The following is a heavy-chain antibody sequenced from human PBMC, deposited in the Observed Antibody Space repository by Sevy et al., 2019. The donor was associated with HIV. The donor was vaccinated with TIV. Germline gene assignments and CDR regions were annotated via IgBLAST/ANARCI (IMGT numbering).Heavy chain of an antibody. V-gene: IGHV1-18*01. CDR1: GYTFTSYG. J-gene: IGHJ4*02. D-gene: IGHD3-22*01. CDR2: ISAYNGNT. CDR3: ARDNRDYYDSSGYHPFDY. Sequence: ASVKVPCKASGYTFTSYGISWVRQAPGQGLEWMGWISAYNGNTNYAQKLQGRVTMTTDTSTSTAYMELRSLRSDDTAVYYCARDNRDYYDSSGYHPFDYWGQGTLVTVSS.